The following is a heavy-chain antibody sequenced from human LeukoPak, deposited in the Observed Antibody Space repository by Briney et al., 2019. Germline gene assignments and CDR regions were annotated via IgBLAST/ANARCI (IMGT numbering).Heavy chain of an antibody. J-gene: IGHJ4*02. CDR1: GFTFSSSA. Sequence: GGSLRLSCAASGFTFSSSAMSWIRQAPGKGLEWVSYISNSGSTIYYADSVKGRFTISRDNAKNSLYLQMNSLRAEDTAVYYCAKGLPATLLDYWGQGTLVTVSS. CDR2: ISNSGSTI. D-gene: IGHD2-2*01. V-gene: IGHV3-11*01. CDR3: AKGLPATLLDY.